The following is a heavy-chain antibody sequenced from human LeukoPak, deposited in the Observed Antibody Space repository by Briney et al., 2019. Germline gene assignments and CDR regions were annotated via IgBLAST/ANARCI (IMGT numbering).Heavy chain of an antibody. J-gene: IGHJ4*02. CDR3: ARDLESSPGYFDY. Sequence: NFQGRVTMTTDTSTSTAYMELRSLRSDDTAVYYCARDLESSPGYFDYWGQGTLVTVSS. V-gene: IGHV1-18*01. D-gene: IGHD1-1*01.